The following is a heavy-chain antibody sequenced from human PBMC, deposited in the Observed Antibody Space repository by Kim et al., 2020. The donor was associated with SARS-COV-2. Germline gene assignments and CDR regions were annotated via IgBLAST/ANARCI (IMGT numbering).Heavy chain of an antibody. CDR3: ARGLSD. D-gene: IGHD3-10*01. Sequence: AYSNTTEYAASVKGRFTISRDDSKNSLYLQMNSLKTEDTAVYYCARGLSDWGQGTLVTVSS. J-gene: IGHJ4*02. V-gene: IGHV3-72*01. CDR2: AYSNTT.